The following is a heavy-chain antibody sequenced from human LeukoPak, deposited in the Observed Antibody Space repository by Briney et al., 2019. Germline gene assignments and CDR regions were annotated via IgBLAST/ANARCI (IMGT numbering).Heavy chain of an antibody. D-gene: IGHD4-17*01. Sequence: ASVKVSCKASGYTFTSYYMHWVRQAPGQGLEWMGLINPSGGSTSYAQKFQGRVTMTRDTSTSTVYMELSSLRSEDTAVYYCACLVSTVTTEIDYWGQGTLVTVSS. CDR1: GYTFTSYY. V-gene: IGHV1-46*01. J-gene: IGHJ4*02. CDR3: ACLVSTVTTEIDY. CDR2: INPSGGST.